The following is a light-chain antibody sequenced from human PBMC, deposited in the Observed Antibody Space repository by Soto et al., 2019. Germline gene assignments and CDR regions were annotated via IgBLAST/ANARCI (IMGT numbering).Light chain of an antibody. CDR1: QSINSN. J-gene: IGKJ3*01. CDR2: RAS. V-gene: IGKV3-15*01. Sequence: IVMTQSPATLSVSLGERATLSCRASQSINSNLAWYQQKPGQAPRLLMFRASIRATGFPARFSGSGSGTEFNITISSLEPEDFAVYYCQQRSNWPITFGPGTKVDIK. CDR3: QQRSNWPIT.